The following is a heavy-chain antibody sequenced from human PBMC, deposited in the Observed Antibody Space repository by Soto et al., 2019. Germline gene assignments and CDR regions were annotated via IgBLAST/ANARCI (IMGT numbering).Heavy chain of an antibody. Sequence: GGSLRLSCAASGFTFSSYSMNWVRQAPGKGLEWVSSISSSSSYIYYADSVKGRFTISRDNAKNSLYLQMNSLRAEDTAVYYCARDPLANYYDSSGYYYAFDYWGQGTLVTVSS. CDR1: GFTFSSYS. D-gene: IGHD3-22*01. J-gene: IGHJ4*02. CDR3: ARDPLANYYDSSGYYYAFDY. CDR2: ISSSSSYI. V-gene: IGHV3-21*01.